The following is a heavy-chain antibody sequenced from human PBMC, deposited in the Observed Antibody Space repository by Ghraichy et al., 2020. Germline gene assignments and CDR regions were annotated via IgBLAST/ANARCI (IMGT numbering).Heavy chain of an antibody. J-gene: IGHJ4*02. V-gene: IGHV4-39*02. Sequence: SETLSLTCTVSGGSISSSSYYWGWIRQPPGKGLEWIGSIYYSGSTYYNPSLKSRVTISVDTSKNQFSLKLSSVTAADTAVYYCARDAPYDLQWELLSTFDYWGQGTLVTVSS. CDR2: IYYSGST. CDR3: ARDAPYDLQWELLSTFDY. CDR1: GGSISSSSYY. D-gene: IGHD1-26*01.